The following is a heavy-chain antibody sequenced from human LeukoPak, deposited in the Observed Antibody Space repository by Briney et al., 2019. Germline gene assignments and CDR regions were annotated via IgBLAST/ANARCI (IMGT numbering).Heavy chain of an antibody. CDR2: ISSSGSTI. Sequence: GGSLRLSCAASGFTFSSYEMNWVRQAPGKGLEWISYISSSGSTIYYADSVKGRFTISRDNAKNSLYLQMNSLRAEDTAVYYCARMLGILDYWGQGTLVTVSS. D-gene: IGHD7-27*01. V-gene: IGHV3-48*03. CDR1: GFTFSSYE. CDR3: ARMLGILDY. J-gene: IGHJ4*02.